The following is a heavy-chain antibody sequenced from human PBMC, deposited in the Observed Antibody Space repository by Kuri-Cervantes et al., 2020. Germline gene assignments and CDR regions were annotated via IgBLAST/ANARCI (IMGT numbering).Heavy chain of an antibody. D-gene: IGHD3-22*01. CDR3: ARYYDSSGYYHYFDY. Sequence: GESLKISCAASGFTFSSYAMHWVRQAPGMGLEWVAVISYDGSNKYYADSVKGRFTISRDNAKNSLYLQMNSLRAEDTAVYYCARYYDSSGYYHYFDYWGQGTLVTVSS. CDR1: GFTFSSYA. J-gene: IGHJ4*02. V-gene: IGHV3-30-3*01. CDR2: ISYDGSNK.